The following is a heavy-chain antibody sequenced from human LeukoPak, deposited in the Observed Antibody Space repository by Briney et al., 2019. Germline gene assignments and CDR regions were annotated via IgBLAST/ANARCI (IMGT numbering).Heavy chain of an antibody. Sequence: PGGSLRLSCAASGFTFSSYTMNWVRQPPGKGLEWVSNIGTSSTTIYYADSVKGRFTISRDNAKNSLYLQMNSLRAEDTAVYYCAKEAPPMVRGVRGYFDYWGQGTLVTVSS. CDR3: AKEAPPMVRGVRGYFDY. J-gene: IGHJ4*02. D-gene: IGHD3-10*01. CDR2: IGTSSTTI. V-gene: IGHV3-48*01. CDR1: GFTFSSYT.